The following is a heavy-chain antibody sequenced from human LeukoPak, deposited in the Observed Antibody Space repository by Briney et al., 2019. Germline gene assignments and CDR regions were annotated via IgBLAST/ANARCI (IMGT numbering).Heavy chain of an antibody. CDR1: GGSISSSSYY. CDR2: IYYSGST. D-gene: IGHD3-3*01. CDR3: ARSPISHFDY. Sequence: SETLSLTCTVSGGSISSSSYYWGWIRQPPGKGLEWIGSIYYSGSTYYNPSLKSRVTISVDTSKNQFSLKLSSVTAADTAVYYCARSPISHFDYWGQGTLVTVSS. V-gene: IGHV4-39*07. J-gene: IGHJ4*02.